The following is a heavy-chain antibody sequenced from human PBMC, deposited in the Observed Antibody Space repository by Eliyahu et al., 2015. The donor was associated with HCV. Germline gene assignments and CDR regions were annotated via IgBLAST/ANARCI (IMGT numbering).Heavy chain of an antibody. CDR2: IYSGGST. D-gene: IGHD1-26*01. J-gene: IGHJ2*01. CDR3: ARERRVGVNHEAWHFDL. Sequence: EVQLVXSXGGLIXPGGSLRLSCAASGLTVSSNYMNWVRQAPGKGLEWVSVIYSGGSTNYADSVKGRFMISRDNSKNTLYLQMNSLRAEDTAVYYCARERRVGVNHEAWHFDLWGRGALVTVSS. V-gene: IGHV3-53*01. CDR1: GLTVSSNY.